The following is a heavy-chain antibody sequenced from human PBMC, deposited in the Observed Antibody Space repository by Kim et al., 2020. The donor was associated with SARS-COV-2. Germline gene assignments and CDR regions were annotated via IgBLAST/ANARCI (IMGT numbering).Heavy chain of an antibody. CDR3: ARDEGGGNYWENYFDY. V-gene: IGHV6-1*01. D-gene: IGHD1-26*01. Sequence: SVKSRITINPDTSKNHFSLQLNSVTPEDTAVYYCARDEGGGNYWENYFDYWGQGTLVTVSS. J-gene: IGHJ4*02.